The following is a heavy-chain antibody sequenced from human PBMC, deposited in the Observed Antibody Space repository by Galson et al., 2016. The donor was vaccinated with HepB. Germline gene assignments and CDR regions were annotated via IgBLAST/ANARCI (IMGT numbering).Heavy chain of an antibody. V-gene: IGHV4-39*01. Sequence: SETLSLTCDVSGDSITTATYYWGWIRQPPGKGLEWVGSIHYTGKTYFNPSLKSRLNISIDASRNQFSLNLTAVTAADTAVYYCARQAVGSAYWGQGTLAILSS. J-gene: IGHJ4*02. CDR3: ARQAVGSAY. CDR1: GDSITTATYY. D-gene: IGHD1-26*01. CDR2: IHYTGKT.